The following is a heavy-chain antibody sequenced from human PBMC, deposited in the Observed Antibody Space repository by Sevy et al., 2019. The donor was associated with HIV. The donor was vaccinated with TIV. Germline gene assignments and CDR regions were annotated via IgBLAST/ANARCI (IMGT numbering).Heavy chain of an antibody. V-gene: IGHV3-30*09. J-gene: IGHJ4*02. CDR2: MSYDGSTR. Sequence: GGSLRLSCAASGFSISPYAFHWVRQAPGKGLEWVALMSYDGSTRYYADSAKGQFAITKDNSKNTLYLQMNSLRIEDTANYYCARDEGYSTGWYAGYWGQGTLVTVSS. CDR3: ARDEGYSTGWYAGY. CDR1: GFSISPYA. D-gene: IGHD6-19*01.